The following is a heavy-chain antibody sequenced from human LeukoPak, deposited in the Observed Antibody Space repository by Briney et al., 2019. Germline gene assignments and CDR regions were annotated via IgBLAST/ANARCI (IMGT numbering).Heavy chain of an antibody. CDR3: ARVNAGRLWLVSYYYYYMDV. CDR1: GGSFSGYY. J-gene: IGHJ6*03. Sequence: SETLSLTCAVYGGSFSGYYWSWIRQPPGKGLEWIGEINHSGSTNYNPSLKSRVTISVDTSKNQFSLKLSSVTAADTAVYYCARVNAGRLWLVSYYYYYMDVWGKGTTVTVSS. V-gene: IGHV4-34*01. CDR2: INHSGST. D-gene: IGHD5-18*01.